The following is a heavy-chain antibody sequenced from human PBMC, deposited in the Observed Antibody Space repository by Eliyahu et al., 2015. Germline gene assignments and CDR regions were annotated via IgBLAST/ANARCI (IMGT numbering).Heavy chain of an antibody. V-gene: IGHV4-59*01. D-gene: IGHD3-10*01. J-gene: IGHJ4*02. Sequence: QVQLQESGPGLVKPSETLSLTCTXSGGSISSYYWSWIRQPPGKGLEWIGYIYYSGSTNYNPSLKSRVTISVDTSKNQFSLKLSSVTAADTAVYYCARTVSGHFDYWGQGTLVTVSS. CDR2: IYYSGST. CDR3: ARTVSGHFDY. CDR1: GGSISSYY.